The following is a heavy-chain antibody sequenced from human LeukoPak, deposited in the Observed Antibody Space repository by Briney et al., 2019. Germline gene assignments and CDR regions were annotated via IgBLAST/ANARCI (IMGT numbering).Heavy chain of an antibody. Sequence: GGSLRLSCTASGFTFSTYSMNWVRQAPGRGLEWVSYISGSSSSSDGGAIQYADSVKGRFTISRDNAKNSLYLQMNSLRAEDTAVYYCARGTTISGSQSPYDAFDIWGQGTMVTVSS. CDR1: GFTFSTYS. D-gene: IGHD1-26*01. CDR2: ISGSSSSSDGGAI. V-gene: IGHV3-48*04. CDR3: ARGTTISGSQSPYDAFDI. J-gene: IGHJ3*02.